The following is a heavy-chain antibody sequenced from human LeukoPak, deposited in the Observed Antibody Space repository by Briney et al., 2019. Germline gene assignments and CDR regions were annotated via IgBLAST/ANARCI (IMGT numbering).Heavy chain of an antibody. D-gene: IGHD3-10*01. J-gene: IGHJ4*02. Sequence: GGSLSLSCVASGFTFGSYVMSWVRQPPGKGLEWVSAIRGSGDSTNYADSLKGRFTISRENSKNTLYLQINSLRAEDTAIYYCAVFYGSATYYRDYWGQGTLVTVSS. CDR3: AVFYGSATYYRDY. CDR2: IRGSGDST. CDR1: GFTFGSYV. V-gene: IGHV3-23*01.